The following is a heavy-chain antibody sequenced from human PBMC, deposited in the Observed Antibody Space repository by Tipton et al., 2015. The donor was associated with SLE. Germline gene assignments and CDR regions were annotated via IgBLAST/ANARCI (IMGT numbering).Heavy chain of an antibody. Sequence: TLSLTCTVSGGSISFDYWSWFRQSAGRGLEWIGRIYSSGDRDYNPSLRSRVTMSIDASQNRVSLRLKSVSAADTAVCYCARGSDGEYVRYFDVWGPGTLVTVSS. V-gene: IGHV4-4*07. J-gene: IGHJ2*01. D-gene: IGHD4-17*01. CDR2: IYSSGDR. CDR3: ARGSDGEYVRYFDV. CDR1: GGSISFDY.